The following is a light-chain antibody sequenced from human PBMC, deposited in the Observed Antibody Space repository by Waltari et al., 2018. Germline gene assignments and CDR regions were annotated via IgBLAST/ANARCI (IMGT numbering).Light chain of an antibody. CDR1: GANPGAGDD. V-gene: IGLV1-40*01. Sequence: QSVLTQPPSVSVAPGQRVSISCTGSGANPGAGDDVHWYQQHPGTAPKLPIYGTSTRPPGVPDRFFGSQSGTSASLAITALQAEDEAEYYCQSYDTSLSVVFGGGTKLTVL. J-gene: IGLJ2*01. CDR2: GTS. CDR3: QSYDTSLSVV.